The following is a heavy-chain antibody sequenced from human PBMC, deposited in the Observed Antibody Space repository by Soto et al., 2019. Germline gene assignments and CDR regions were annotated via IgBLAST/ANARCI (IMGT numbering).Heavy chain of an antibody. CDR2: IIPIFGTA. V-gene: IGHV1-69*06. CDR1: GGTFSSYA. D-gene: IGHD3-16*02. J-gene: IGHJ4*02. Sequence: QVQLVQSGAEVKKPGSSVKVSCKASGGTFSSYAISWVRQAPGQGLEWMGGIIPIFGTANYAQKFQGRGTITADKSTSTAYMELSSLRSEDTAVYYCARSAYYDYVWGSYRYTQPNFDYWGQGTLVTVSS. CDR3: ARSAYYDYVWGSYRYTQPNFDY.